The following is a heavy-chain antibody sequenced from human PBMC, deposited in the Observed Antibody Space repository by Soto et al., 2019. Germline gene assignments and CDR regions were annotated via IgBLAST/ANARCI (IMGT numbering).Heavy chain of an antibody. Sequence: EVQLVESGGGLIQPGGSRRLSCAASGFTVSSNYMSWVRQAPGKGLEWVSVIYSGDTTYYADSVKGRFTISRDHSKNTLYLQMNSLRAEDTAVYYCARDLRTLYGMDVWGQGTTVTVSS. CDR1: GFTVSSNY. J-gene: IGHJ6*02. CDR3: ARDLRTLYGMDV. V-gene: IGHV3-53*01. CDR2: IYSGDTT.